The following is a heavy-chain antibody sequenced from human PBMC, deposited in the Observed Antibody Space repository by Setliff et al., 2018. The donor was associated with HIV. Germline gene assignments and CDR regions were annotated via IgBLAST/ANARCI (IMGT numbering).Heavy chain of an antibody. CDR3: ARLVEAYDSSGYFFNWFDP. CDR2: ISHSGGT. D-gene: IGHD3-22*01. V-gene: IGHV4-38-2*01. J-gene: IGHJ5*02. CDR1: GYSISSGYY. Sequence: SETLSLTCVVSGYSISSGYYWGWIRQPPGKGLEWIASISHSGGTYHNPSLKSRVTISVDTSKKQFSLKLSSVTAADTAVYYCARLVEAYDSSGYFFNWFDPWGQGTLVTVS.